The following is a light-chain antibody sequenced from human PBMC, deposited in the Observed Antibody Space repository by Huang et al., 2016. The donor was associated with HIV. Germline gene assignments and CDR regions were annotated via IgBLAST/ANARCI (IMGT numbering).Light chain of an antibody. Sequence: EIVMTQSPGTLSLSPGERATLSCRPSQSVSSNLAWYQQKPGQAPSLLIYGASTRATGVPARFSGSGCGTDFTLTISSLQSDDFVVYYCQQYQDWPRTFGQGTKVEIK. CDR3: QQYQDWPRT. J-gene: IGKJ1*01. CDR1: QSVSSN. CDR2: GAS. V-gene: IGKV3-15*01.